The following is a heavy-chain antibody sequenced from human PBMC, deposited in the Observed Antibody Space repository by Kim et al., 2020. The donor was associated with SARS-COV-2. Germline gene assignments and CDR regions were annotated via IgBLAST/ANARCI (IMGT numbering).Heavy chain of an antibody. D-gene: IGHD5-18*01. CDR1: GGSVSSGSYY. J-gene: IGHJ4*02. CDR2: IYYSGST. Sequence: SETLSLTCTVSGGSVSSGSYYWSWIRQPPGKGLEWIGYIYYSGSTNYNPSLKSRVTISVDTSKNQFSLKLSSVTAADTAVYYCARERLIRGYSYGRTIDYWGQGTLVTVSS. CDR3: ARERLIRGYSYGRTIDY. V-gene: IGHV4-61*01.